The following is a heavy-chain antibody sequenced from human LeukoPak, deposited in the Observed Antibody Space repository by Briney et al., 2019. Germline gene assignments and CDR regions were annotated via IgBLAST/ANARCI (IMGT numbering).Heavy chain of an antibody. CDR1: GFTFDDYA. V-gene: IGHV3-43*02. D-gene: IGHD2-2*01. Sequence: PGGSLRLSCAASGFTFDDYAMHWVRQAPGKGLEWVSLISGDGGRTYYANSVKGRFTISRDNSKNSLYLQMNSLRTEDTALYYCAKDMGCSSTSCLIDYWGQGTLVTVSS. J-gene: IGHJ4*02. CDR3: AKDMGCSSTSCLIDY. CDR2: ISGDGGRT.